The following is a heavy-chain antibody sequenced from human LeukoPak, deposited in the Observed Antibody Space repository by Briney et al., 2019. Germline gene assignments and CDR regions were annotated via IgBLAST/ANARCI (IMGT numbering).Heavy chain of an antibody. CDR1: GGSISSGSYY. V-gene: IGHV4-61*02. D-gene: IGHD6-13*01. Sequence: SETLSLTCTVSGGSISSGSYYWSWIRQPAGKGLEWIGRIYTSGSTNYNPSLKSRVTISVDTSKNQFSLKLSSVTAADTAVYYCARDVRYSSSWYNWFDPWGQGTLVSVSS. CDR2: IYTSGST. CDR3: ARDVRYSSSWYNWFDP. J-gene: IGHJ5*02.